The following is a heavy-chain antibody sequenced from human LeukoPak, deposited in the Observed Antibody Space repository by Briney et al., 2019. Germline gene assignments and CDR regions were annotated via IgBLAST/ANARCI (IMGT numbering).Heavy chain of an antibody. V-gene: IGHV3-23*01. CDR3: ARSYGDYRILFDY. J-gene: IGHJ4*02. Sequence: GGSLRLSCAASGFTFSSYAMSWVRQAPGKGLEWVSAISGSGDSTYYADSVKGRFTISRDNSKNTLYLQMNSLRAEDTAVYYCARSYGDYRILFDYWGQGTLVTVSS. CDR2: ISGSGDST. CDR1: GFTFSSYA. D-gene: IGHD4-17*01.